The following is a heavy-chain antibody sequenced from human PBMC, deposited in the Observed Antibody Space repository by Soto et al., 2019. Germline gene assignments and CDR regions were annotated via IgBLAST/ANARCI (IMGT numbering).Heavy chain of an antibody. J-gene: IGHJ5*01. V-gene: IGHV4-30-4*01. CDR1: GDSISTVDYF. CDR2: IYKSTTT. Sequence: PSETLSLTCSVSGDSISTVDYFWAWIRQPPGQALEYIGYIYKSTTTYYNPSFESRVAISLDTSKSQFSLTVTSVTAADTAVYFCARGRYCLPGRCFPNWFDSWGQGTLVTVSS. D-gene: IGHD2-15*01. CDR3: ARGRYCLPGRCFPNWFDS.